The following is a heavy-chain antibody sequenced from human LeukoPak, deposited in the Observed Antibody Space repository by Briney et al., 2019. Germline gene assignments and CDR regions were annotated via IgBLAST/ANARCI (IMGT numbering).Heavy chain of an antibody. D-gene: IGHD3-10*02. CDR3: ARARFGETDY. CDR1: GDTFTSYD. Sequence: ASVKVSCKAPGDTFTSYDINWVRQATGPGLEWMGWMNPNSGTTGYAQKFQGRVTITTDESTSTAYMELSSPRSDDTAVYYCARARFGETDYWGQGTLVTVSS. J-gene: IGHJ4*02. V-gene: IGHV1-8*03. CDR2: MNPNSGTT.